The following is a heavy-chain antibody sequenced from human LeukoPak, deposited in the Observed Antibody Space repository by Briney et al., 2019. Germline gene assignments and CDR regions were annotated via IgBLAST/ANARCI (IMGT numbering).Heavy chain of an antibody. D-gene: IGHD4-17*01. CDR3: VWVLTTVTHRDY. CDR2: ISGSGGST. Sequence: GGSLRLSCAASGFTFSSYAMSWVRQAPGKGLEWVSAISGSGGSTYYADSVKGRFTISRDNSKNTLYLQMNSLRVEDTAVYYCVWVLTTVTHRDYWGQGALVTVSS. J-gene: IGHJ4*02. V-gene: IGHV3-23*01. CDR1: GFTFSSYA.